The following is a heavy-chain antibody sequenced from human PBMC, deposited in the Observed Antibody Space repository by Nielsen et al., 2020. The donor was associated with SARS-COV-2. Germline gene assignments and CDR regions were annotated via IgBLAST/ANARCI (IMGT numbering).Heavy chain of an antibody. CDR2: INSDGSST. V-gene: IGHV3-74*01. CDR3: ARASSGGYYYYYGMDV. Sequence: WVRQPPGTGLVWVSRINSDGSSTSYADSVKGRFTISRDNAKNSLYLQMNSLRAEDTAVYYCARASSGGYYYYYGMDVWGQGTTVTVSS. J-gene: IGHJ6*02. D-gene: IGHD5-12*01.